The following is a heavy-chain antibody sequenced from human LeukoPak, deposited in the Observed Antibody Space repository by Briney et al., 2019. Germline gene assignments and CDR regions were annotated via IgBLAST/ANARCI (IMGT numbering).Heavy chain of an antibody. CDR2: ISGSGGST. Sequence: AGGSLRLSCAASGFTFSSYAMSWVRQAPGKGLEWFSGISGSGGSTYYADSVKGRFTISRDNSKNTLHLQMNSLRAEDTAVYYCAKLPVNSLGDYGSGTYRFDPWGQGILVTVSS. V-gene: IGHV3-23*01. CDR1: GFTFSSYA. D-gene: IGHD3-10*01. J-gene: IGHJ5*02. CDR3: AKLPVNSLGDYGSGTYRFDP.